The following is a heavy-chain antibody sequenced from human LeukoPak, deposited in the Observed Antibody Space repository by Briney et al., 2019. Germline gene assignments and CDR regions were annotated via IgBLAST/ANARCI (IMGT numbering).Heavy chain of an antibody. D-gene: IGHD6-19*01. J-gene: IGHJ3*02. CDR2: IYYSGST. Sequence: SETLSLTCTVSGGSISSSSYYWGWIRQPPGKGLEWIGSIYYSGSTYYNPSLKSRVTISVDTSKNQFSLKLSSVTAEDTAVYYCARRTERLRDAFDIWGQGTMVTVSS. CDR3: ARRTERLRDAFDI. V-gene: IGHV4-39*01. CDR1: GGSISSSSYY.